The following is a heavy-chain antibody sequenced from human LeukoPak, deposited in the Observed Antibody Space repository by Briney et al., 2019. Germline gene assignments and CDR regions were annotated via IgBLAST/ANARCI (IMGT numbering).Heavy chain of an antibody. CDR3: ARGDSHYYGFWSGPMGYYFDY. CDR2: IKQEGSEK. V-gene: IGHV3-7*01. J-gene: IGHJ4*02. D-gene: IGHD3-3*01. CDR1: GFTFSNYW. Sequence: GGSLRLSCAASGFTFSNYWMSWVRQAPGKGLEWVANIKQEGSEKYYVDSVKGRFTISRDNAKNSLYLQMNSLRAEDTAVYYCARGDSHYYGFWSGPMGYYFDYWGQGTLVTVSS.